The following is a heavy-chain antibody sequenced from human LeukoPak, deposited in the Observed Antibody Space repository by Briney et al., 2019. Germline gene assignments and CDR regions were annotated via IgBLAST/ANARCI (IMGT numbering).Heavy chain of an antibody. CDR3: ARDYDFWSGPDY. D-gene: IGHD3-3*01. V-gene: IGHV3-53*05. J-gene: IGHJ4*02. CDR1: GFTVSSNY. Sequence: GGSLRLSCAASGFTVSSNYMNWVRQAPGKGLEWVSVIYSGGSTYYADSVKGRFTISRDNSKNTLYLQMNSLRAEDTAVYYCARDYDFWSGPDYWGQGTLVTVSS. CDR2: IYSGGST.